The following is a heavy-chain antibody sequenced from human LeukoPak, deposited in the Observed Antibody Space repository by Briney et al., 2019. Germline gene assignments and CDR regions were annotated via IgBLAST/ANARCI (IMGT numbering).Heavy chain of an antibody. CDR3: AREIRYGDSTVDV. V-gene: IGHV1-46*03. Sequence: ASVKVSCKASGYTFTSYNMYWVRQAPGQGLEWMGIINPSGSSTSYAQKFQGRVTMTRDTSTSTVYMELSSLRSEDTAVYYCAREIRYGDSTVDVWGQGTTVTVSS. CDR1: GYTFTSYN. CDR2: INPSGSST. D-gene: IGHD4-17*01. J-gene: IGHJ6*02.